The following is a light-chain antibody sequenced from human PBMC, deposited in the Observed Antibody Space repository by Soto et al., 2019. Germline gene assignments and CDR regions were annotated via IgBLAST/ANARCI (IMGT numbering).Light chain of an antibody. Sequence: EIVMTPSPATLSVSPGERATLSCSASQSVSSNLAWYQQKPGQAPRLLIYGASTRATGIPARFSGSGSGTDFTLTISSLEPEDFAVYYCQQHSHWPPWTFGQGTKV. CDR3: QQHSHWPPWT. J-gene: IGKJ1*01. V-gene: IGKV3-15*01. CDR1: QSVSSN. CDR2: GAS.